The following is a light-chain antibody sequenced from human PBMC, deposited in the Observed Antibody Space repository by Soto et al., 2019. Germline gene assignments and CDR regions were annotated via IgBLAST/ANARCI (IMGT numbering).Light chain of an antibody. Sequence: DIQMTQSPSFLSASVGDRFTITCLASQSIGKHLNWYQQKPGKAPKFLIYGASTLQSGVPSRFTGSGSGTDFTLTVNSLQAEDFATYYCQQSYTSPTTFGQGTRLEIK. J-gene: IGKJ5*01. CDR1: QSIGKH. CDR2: GAS. CDR3: QQSYTSPTT. V-gene: IGKV1-39*01.